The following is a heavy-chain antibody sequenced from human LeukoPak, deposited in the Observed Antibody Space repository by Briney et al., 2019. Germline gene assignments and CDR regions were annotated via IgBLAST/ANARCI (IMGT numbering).Heavy chain of an antibody. D-gene: IGHD1-26*01. CDR3: TRGSGSYAY. CDR1: GSTFGDHG. V-gene: IGHV3-49*03. J-gene: IGHJ4*02. Sequence: GGSLRLSCTTSGSTFGDHGMTWLRQAPGTGLEWVGFIRSKGNGGTIEYAASVKGRFTISRNDSKSIAYLQMNSLKTEDTAVYYCTRGSGSYAYWGQGTLVTVSS. CDR2: IRSKGNGGTI.